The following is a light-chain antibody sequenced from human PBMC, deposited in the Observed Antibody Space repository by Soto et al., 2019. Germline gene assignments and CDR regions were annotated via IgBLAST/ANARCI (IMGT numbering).Light chain of an antibody. CDR1: QSVSSSY. J-gene: IGKJ5*01. CDR3: QQYDDSPYT. Sequence: EIVLTQSPGTLSLSPGERATLSCRASQSVSSSYLAWYQQKPGQAPRLLIYRTSNRATGIPDRFSGSGSGTDFTLTISRLEPEDFAVYWCQQYDDSPYTFGQGTRLEIK. V-gene: IGKV3-20*01. CDR2: RTS.